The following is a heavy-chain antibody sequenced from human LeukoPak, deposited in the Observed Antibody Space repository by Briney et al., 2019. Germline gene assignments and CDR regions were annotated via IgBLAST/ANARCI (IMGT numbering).Heavy chain of an antibody. CDR3: AKDIFTGGDLDAFDI. CDR1: GFTFSSYS. Sequence: GGSLRLSCAVSGFTFSSYSMNWVRQAPEKGLEWVSSITSSSSYIYYADSVKGRFTISRDNAKNSLYLQMNSLRTEDTALYYCAKDIFTGGDLDAFDIWGQGTMVTVSS. V-gene: IGHV3-21*04. J-gene: IGHJ3*02. CDR2: ITSSSSYI. D-gene: IGHD2-21*02.